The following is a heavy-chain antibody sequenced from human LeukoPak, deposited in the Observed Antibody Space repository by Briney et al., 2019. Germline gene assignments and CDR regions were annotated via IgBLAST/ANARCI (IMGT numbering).Heavy chain of an antibody. CDR2: ISYSGST. J-gene: IGHJ6*03. Sequence: SETLSLTCTVSGGSISSSSYYWGWIRQPPGKGLEWIGSISYSGSTYYNPSLKSRVTISVDTSKNQFSLKLSSVTAADTAVHYCARGYCSGGSCYSYYYYNYMDVWGKGTTVTVSS. D-gene: IGHD2-15*01. CDR1: GGSISSSSYY. CDR3: ARGYCSGGSCYSYYYYNYMDV. V-gene: IGHV4-39*07.